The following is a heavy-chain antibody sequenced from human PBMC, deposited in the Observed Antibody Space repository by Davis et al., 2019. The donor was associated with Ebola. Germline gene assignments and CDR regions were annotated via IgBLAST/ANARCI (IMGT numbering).Heavy chain of an antibody. J-gene: IGHJ5*02. CDR3: ARGEDYGENLDWFDP. CDR2: VSYSGAT. D-gene: IGHD4-17*01. V-gene: IGHV4-59*01. CDR1: TYSIRTSF. Sequence: PSETLSLTCTVSTYSIRTSFWSWIRQAPGRGLEWIGDVSYSGATNYNPSLKSRLSISIDAPKSQFSLRLTSVTAADMAVYFCARGEDYGENLDWFDPWGPGTLVTVSS.